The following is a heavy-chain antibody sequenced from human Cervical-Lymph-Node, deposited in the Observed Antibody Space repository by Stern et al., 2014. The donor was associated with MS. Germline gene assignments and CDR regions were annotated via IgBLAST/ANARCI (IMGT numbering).Heavy chain of an antibody. CDR2: IYNSGAT. J-gene: IGHJ5*02. CDR1: GDSITSGGHY. V-gene: IGHV4-31*03. CDR3: ASRWSGTYYGQNWFDP. D-gene: IGHD1-26*01. Sequence: VQLVESGPGLVKPSQTLSLTCTVSGDSITSGGHYWSWIRQHPGKGLDWIGYIYNSGATFYNPSLKGRVTISLDTSKNKFSLQLSSVTAADTAIYYCASRWSGTYYGQNWFDPWGQGRLVTVST.